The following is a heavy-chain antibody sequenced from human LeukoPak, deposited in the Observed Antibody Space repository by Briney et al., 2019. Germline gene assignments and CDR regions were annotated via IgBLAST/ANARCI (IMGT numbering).Heavy chain of an antibody. V-gene: IGHV3-30-3*01. D-gene: IGHD1-26*01. Sequence: GRSLRLSCAASGFTFSSYAMHWVRQAPGKGLEWVAVISYDGSNKYYADSVKGRFTISRDNSKNTLYLQMNSLRDEDTAVYYCARDLKYSGSYGPFYYYGMDVWGQGTTVTVSS. J-gene: IGHJ6*02. CDR1: GFTFSSYA. CDR2: ISYDGSNK. CDR3: ARDLKYSGSYGPFYYYGMDV.